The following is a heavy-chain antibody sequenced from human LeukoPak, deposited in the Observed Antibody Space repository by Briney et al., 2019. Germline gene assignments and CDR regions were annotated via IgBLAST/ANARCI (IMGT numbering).Heavy chain of an antibody. V-gene: IGHV4-59*08. CDR2: IYYSGST. J-gene: IGHJ6*02. CDR1: GGSISSYY. Sequence: SETLSLTCTVSGGSISSYYWSWIRQPPGKGLEWLGYIYYSGSTNYNPSLKSRVTISVDTSKNQFSLKLSSVTAADTAVYYCARSSYGLTYYYYGMDVWGQGTTVTVSS. D-gene: IGHD5-18*01. CDR3: ARSSYGLTYYYYGMDV.